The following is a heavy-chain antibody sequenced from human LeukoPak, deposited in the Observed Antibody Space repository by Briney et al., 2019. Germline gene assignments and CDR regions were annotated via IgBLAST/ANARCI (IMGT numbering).Heavy chain of an antibody. CDR2: INQDGNEK. D-gene: IGHD2-2*01. V-gene: IGHV3-7*01. CDR3: ARDDLVRDKYDYVDY. CDR1: GFTFSSYW. J-gene: IGHJ4*02. Sequence: GGSLRLSCAASGFTFSSYWMSWVRQAPGEGLEWVANINQDGNEKYYVDSARGRFTVSRDNAKKSVYLQMNSLRVEDTAVYYCARDDLVRDKYDYVDYWGQGTLVTVSS.